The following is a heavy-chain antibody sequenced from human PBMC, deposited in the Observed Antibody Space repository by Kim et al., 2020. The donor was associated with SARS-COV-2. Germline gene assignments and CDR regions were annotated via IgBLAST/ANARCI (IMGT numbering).Heavy chain of an antibody. Sequence: GGSLRLSCEASGFISRDHYMSWIRQAPGKGLEWVAYISSSGETIFYADAVKGRFTISRDNAKKSLYLQMNSLRAEDTAVYYCARNIYFGYGGGCGYWGQGTLVTVSS. CDR2: ISSSGETI. V-gene: IGHV3-11*01. D-gene: IGHD3-9*01. CDR1: GFISRDHY. J-gene: IGHJ4*02. CDR3: ARNIYFGYGGGCGY.